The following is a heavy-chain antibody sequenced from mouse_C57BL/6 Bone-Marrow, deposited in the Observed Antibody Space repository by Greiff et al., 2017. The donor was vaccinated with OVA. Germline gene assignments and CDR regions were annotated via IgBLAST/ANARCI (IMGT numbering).Heavy chain of an antibody. CDR1: GYSITSDY. D-gene: IGHD2-13*01. V-gene: IGHV3-8*01. J-gene: IGHJ4*01. CDR3: ARGDYSYYYAMDY. CDR2: ISYSGST. Sequence: EVKLVESGPGLAKPSQTLSLTCSVTGYSITSDYWNWIRKFPGNKLEYMGYISYSGSTYYNPSLKSRIAITRDTSKNQYYLQLNSVTTEDTATYYCARGDYSYYYAMDYWGQGTSVTVSS.